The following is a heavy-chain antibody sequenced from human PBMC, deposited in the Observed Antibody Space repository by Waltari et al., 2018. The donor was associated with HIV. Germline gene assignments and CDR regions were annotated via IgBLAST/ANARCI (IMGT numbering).Heavy chain of an antibody. D-gene: IGHD1-26*01. Sequence: HVPLQQWGAGLVTPSGTLSLTCAVYRGSFSGSFWRWIRQPPGKGPQWIGSINHLGSANYNPSLSGRVTMSVDSSKNQFSLKLTSVTAADTAVYYCASLTVGPTGGTFEFWGQGTPVTVSS. CDR2: INHLGSA. CDR1: RGSFSGSF. J-gene: IGHJ4*02. V-gene: IGHV4-34*01. CDR3: ASLTVGPTGGTFEF.